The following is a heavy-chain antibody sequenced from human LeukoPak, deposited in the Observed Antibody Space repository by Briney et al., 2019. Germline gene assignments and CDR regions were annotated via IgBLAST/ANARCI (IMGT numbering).Heavy chain of an antibody. CDR2: IIPIFGTA. CDR3: AKAPFPQPHSGSYSGSFDY. CDR1: GGTFSSYA. V-gene: IGHV1-69*05. J-gene: IGHJ4*02. D-gene: IGHD1-26*01. Sequence: GASVKVSCKASGGTFSSYAISWVRQAPGQGLEWMGGIIPIFGTANYAQKFQGRVTITTDESTSTAYMELSSLRSEDTAVYYCAKAPFPQPHSGSYSGSFDYWGQGTLVTVSS.